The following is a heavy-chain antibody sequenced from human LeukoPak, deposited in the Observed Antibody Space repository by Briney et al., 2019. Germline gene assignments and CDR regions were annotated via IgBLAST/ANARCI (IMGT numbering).Heavy chain of an antibody. CDR3: ARRMYYDFWSGYYTGFDY. V-gene: IGHV4-34*01. Sequence: SETLSLPCAVYGGSFSGYYWSWIRQPPGKGLEWIGEINHSGGTNYNPSLKSRVTISVDTSKNQFSLKLSSVTAADTAVYYCARRMYYDFWSGYYTGFDYWGQGTLVTVSS. J-gene: IGHJ4*02. D-gene: IGHD3-3*01. CDR1: GGSFSGYY. CDR2: INHSGGT.